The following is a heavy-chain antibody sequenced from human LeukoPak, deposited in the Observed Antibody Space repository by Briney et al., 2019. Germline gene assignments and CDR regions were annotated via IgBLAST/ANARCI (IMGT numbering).Heavy chain of an antibody. CDR3: ARVSTGSSSYDY. CDR1: GFTFSRYW. J-gene: IGHJ4*02. V-gene: IGHV3-74*01. CDR2: INLDGSKT. Sequence: GGSLRLSCAASGFTFSRYWMLWVRQAPGKGLVWVSCINLDGSKTNYADSVKGRFTISRDNAKNTVYLQMSSLRADDTAVYYCARVSTGSSSYDYWGQGTLVTVSS. D-gene: IGHD2-15*01.